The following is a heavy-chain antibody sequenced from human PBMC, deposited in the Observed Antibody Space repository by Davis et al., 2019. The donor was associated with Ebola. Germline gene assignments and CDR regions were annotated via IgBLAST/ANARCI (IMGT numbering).Heavy chain of an antibody. CDR2: INPSSGGT. V-gene: IGHV1-2*06. J-gene: IGHJ4*02. Sequence: AASVKVSCKASGYTFDGYYMHWVRQAPGQGLEWMGRINPSSGGTDSAQKFQGRVTMTTDTSTSTAYMELRSLRSDDTAVYYCARGYCSGGSCYSPDYWGQGTLVTVSS. CDR3: ARGYCSGGSCYSPDY. CDR1: GYTFDGYY. D-gene: IGHD2-15*01.